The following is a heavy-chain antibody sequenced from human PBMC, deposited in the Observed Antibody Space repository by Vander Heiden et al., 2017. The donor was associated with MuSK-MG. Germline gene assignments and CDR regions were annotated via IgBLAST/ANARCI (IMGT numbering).Heavy chain of an antibody. CDR3: ASRVRIARYYMDV. J-gene: IGHJ6*03. CDR1: GFPFSPSP. CDR2: ISGDSKTI. Sequence: EPQLVESGGDLVQPGGYLRLDCACPGFPFSPSPLTLVSPAPGKCWEGVSRISGDSKTIYYAYAGKGRFTIYRDNAKNSMYLQMTRLRVEDTAVYYCASRVRIARYYMDVWVSVSTVTVSS. D-gene: IGHD2-21*01. V-gene: IGHV3-48*01.